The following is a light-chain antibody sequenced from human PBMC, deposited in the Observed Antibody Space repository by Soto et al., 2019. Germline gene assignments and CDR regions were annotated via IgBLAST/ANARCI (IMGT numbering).Light chain of an antibody. CDR3: QNYNSAPQLT. CDR2: TAS. Sequence: DIQMTQSPSSLSASVGDRVTITCRASQGISNYLAWYQQKPGKVPKLLIYTASTLQSGVPSRFSASGSGTDFTPTISSLQPEYVATYYCQNYNSAPQLTFGGGTKVEIK. CDR1: QGISNY. V-gene: IGKV1-27*01. J-gene: IGKJ4*01.